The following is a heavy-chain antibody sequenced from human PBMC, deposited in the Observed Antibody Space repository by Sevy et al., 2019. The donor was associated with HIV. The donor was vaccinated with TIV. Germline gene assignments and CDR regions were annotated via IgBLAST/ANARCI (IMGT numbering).Heavy chain of an antibody. V-gene: IGHV4-30-2*01. D-gene: IGHD3-10*01. CDR1: GGSISSGGYS. CDR2: IYHSGST. CDR3: ACITPGY. J-gene: IGHJ4*02. Sequence: SENLSLTCAVSGGSISSGGYSWSWIRQPPGKGLEWIGYIYHSGSTYYNPSLKSRVTISVDRSKNQFSLKLSSVTAADTAVYYCACITPGYWGQGTLVTVSS.